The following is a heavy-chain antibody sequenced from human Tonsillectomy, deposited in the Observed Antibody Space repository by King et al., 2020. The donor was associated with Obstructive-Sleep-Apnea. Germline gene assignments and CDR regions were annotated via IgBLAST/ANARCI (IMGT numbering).Heavy chain of an antibody. Sequence: VQLVESGGGLVKPGGSLRLSCAASGFTFSSYSMNWVRQAPGKGLEWVSSISSSSSYIYYADSVKGRFTVSRDNAKNSLYLQMNSLRAEDTAVYYCARDDIAAAGTGNYYYYGMDVWGQGTTVTVSS. J-gene: IGHJ6*02. CDR1: GFTFSSYS. V-gene: IGHV3-21*01. CDR2: ISSSSSYI. D-gene: IGHD6-13*01. CDR3: ARDDIAAAGTGNYYYYGMDV.